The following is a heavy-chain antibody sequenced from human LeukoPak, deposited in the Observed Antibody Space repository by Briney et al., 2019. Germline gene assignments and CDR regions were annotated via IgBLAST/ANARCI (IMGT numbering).Heavy chain of an antibody. J-gene: IGHJ5*02. Sequence: GSLRLSCAASGFTLSSYGMHWVRQAPGKGLEWVAVIWYDGSNKYYADSVKGRFTISRDNSKNTLYLQMNSLRAEDTAVYYCARGPTSWYQLPNWFDPWGQGTLVTVSS. CDR1: GFTLSSYG. CDR3: ARGPTSWYQLPNWFDP. V-gene: IGHV3-33*01. CDR2: IWYDGSNK. D-gene: IGHD2-2*01.